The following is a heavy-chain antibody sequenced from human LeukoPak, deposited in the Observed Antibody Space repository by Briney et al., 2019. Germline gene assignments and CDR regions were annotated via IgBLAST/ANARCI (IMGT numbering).Heavy chain of an antibody. CDR2: INPSGGST. CDR3: ARAPMGRRRAHDAFDI. Sequence: ASVKVSCKASGYTFTGYYMHWVRQAPGQGLEWMGIINPSGGSTSYAQKFQGRVTMTRDTSTSTVYMELSSLRSEDTAVYYCARAPMGRRRAHDAFDIWGQGTMVTVSS. V-gene: IGHV1-46*01. CDR1: GYTFTGYY. D-gene: IGHD1-26*01. J-gene: IGHJ3*02.